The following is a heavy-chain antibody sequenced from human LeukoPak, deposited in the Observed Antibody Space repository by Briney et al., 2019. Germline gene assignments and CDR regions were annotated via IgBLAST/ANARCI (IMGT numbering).Heavy chain of an antibody. CDR3: VKAGQGCPDY. CDR1: GFTFDNYA. CDR2: ITWNSGSI. D-gene: IGHD2-15*01. V-gene: IGHV3-9*01. Sequence: GRSLRLSCAASGFTFDNYAMHWVRQAPGKGLEWVSGITWNSGSIGYADSVKGRFTISRDNAKNSLYLQMNSLRPEDTALYYCVKAGQGCPDYWGQGTLVTVSS. J-gene: IGHJ4*02.